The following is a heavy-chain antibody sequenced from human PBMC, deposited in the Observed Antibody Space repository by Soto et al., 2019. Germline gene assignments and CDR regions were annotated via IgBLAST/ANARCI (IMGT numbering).Heavy chain of an antibody. J-gene: IGHJ6*02. D-gene: IGHD2-2*01. CDR2: IYYSGST. CDR3: ARDRCSSTSCYRGYYYYGMDV. V-gene: IGHV4-31*03. Sequence: SETLSLTCTVSGGSISSGGYYWSWIRQHPGKGLEWIGYIYYSGSTYYNPSLKSRVTISVDTSKNQFSLKLSSVTAADTAVYYCARDRCSSTSCYRGYYYYGMDVWGQGTTVTVSS. CDR1: GGSISSGGYY.